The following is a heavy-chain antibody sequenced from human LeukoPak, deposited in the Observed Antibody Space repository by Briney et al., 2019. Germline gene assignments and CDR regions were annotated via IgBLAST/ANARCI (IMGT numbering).Heavy chain of an antibody. CDR2: IYHNGYT. Sequence: PSETLSLTCAVSGYAISNAYYWVWIRQPPGKGLEWIGSIYHNGYTYYNPSPTSRVAISLDTSKHQFSLRLSSVTAADTAVFYCARGITISSNYYYYMDVWGTGTTVTVSS. V-gene: IGHV4-38-2*01. J-gene: IGHJ6*03. CDR3: ARGITISSNYYYYMDV. CDR1: GYAISNAYY. D-gene: IGHD2-2*01.